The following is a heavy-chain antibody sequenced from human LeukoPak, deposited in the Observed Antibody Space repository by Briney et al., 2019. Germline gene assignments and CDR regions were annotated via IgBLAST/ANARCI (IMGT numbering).Heavy chain of an antibody. Sequence: SETLSLTCAVYIDSFSNYHWNWIRQTPSKGLEWIGEVNEVGGTNISPSLRNRVILSVDTSKNQFFLKLISVTVADTAVYYCASGQGATVPQVGKNWFDPWGQGTRVTVSS. CDR2: VNEVGGT. CDR3: ASGQGATVPQVGKNWFDP. V-gene: IGHV4-34*01. J-gene: IGHJ5*02. D-gene: IGHD1-26*01. CDR1: IDSFSNYH.